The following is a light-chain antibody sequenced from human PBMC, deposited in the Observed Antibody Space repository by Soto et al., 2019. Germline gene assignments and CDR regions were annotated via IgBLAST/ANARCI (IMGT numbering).Light chain of an antibody. CDR1: SSDVGAYDY. J-gene: IGLJ1*01. V-gene: IGLV2-14*01. CDR2: EVS. Sequence: SVLTQPASVSGSPGQSITISCTGTSSDVGAYDYVSWYQQHPGKAPKYLIYEVSNRPSGISDRFSGSKSGTTASLTISALQAEHEADYYCSSYTTTDPYVFGTGTKVTVL. CDR3: SSYTTTDPYV.